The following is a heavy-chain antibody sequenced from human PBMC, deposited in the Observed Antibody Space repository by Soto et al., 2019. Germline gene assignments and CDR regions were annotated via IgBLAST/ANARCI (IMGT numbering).Heavy chain of an antibody. D-gene: IGHD6-6*01. CDR1: GFTFSSYS. V-gene: IGHV3-48*02. J-gene: IGHJ6*02. CDR2: ISSSSTI. CDR3: AREARIYDYGMDV. Sequence: EVQLVESGGGLVQPGGSLRLSCAASGFTFSSYSMNWVRQAPGKGLEWVSYISSSSTIYYADSVKGRFTISRDNAKNSLYLQMNSLRDEDTAVYYCAREARIYDYGMDVWGQGTTVTVSS.